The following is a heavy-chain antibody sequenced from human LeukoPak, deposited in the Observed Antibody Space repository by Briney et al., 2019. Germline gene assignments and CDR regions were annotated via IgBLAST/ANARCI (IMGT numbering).Heavy chain of an antibody. CDR2: INSDWSST. V-gene: IGHV3-74*01. CDR3: ARALRYFDWVLDY. Sequence: GGSLRLSCAASGFTFSSYWMHWVRHAPGKGLVWVSRINSDWSSTSYADSVKGRFTISRDNAKNTLYLQMNSLRAEDTAVYYCARALRYFDWVLDYWGQGTLVTVSS. D-gene: IGHD3-9*01. CDR1: GFTFSSYW. J-gene: IGHJ4*02.